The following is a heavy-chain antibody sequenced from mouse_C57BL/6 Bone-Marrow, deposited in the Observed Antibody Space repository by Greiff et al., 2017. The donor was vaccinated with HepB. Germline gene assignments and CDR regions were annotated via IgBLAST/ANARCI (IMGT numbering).Heavy chain of an antibody. Sequence: EVKLVESGPGLVKPSQSLSLTCSVTGYYITSGYYWNWIRQFPGNKLEWMGYISYDGSNNYNPSLKNRISITRDTSKNQFFLKLNSVTTEDTATYYCARDYYGSSYYFDYWGQGTTLTVSS. CDR2: ISYDGSN. D-gene: IGHD1-1*01. CDR1: GYYITSGYY. V-gene: IGHV3-6*01. CDR3: ARDYYGSSYYFDY. J-gene: IGHJ2*01.